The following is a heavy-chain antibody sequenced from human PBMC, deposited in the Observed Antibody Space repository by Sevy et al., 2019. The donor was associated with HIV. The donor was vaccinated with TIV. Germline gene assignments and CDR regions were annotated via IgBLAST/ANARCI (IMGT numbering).Heavy chain of an antibody. Sequence: GGSLRLSCAASGFTFSSYAMHWVRQAPGKGLEWVAVISYDGSNKYYADSVKGRFTISRDNSKNTLYLQMNSLRAEDTAVYYCARVRCEGSSTSCHPFHYGMDVWGQGTTVTVSS. CDR2: ISYDGSNK. J-gene: IGHJ6*02. CDR3: ARVRCEGSSTSCHPFHYGMDV. CDR1: GFTFSSYA. D-gene: IGHD2-2*01. V-gene: IGHV3-30*04.